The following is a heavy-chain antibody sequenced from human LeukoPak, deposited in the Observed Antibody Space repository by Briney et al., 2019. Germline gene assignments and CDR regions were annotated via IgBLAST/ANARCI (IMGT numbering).Heavy chain of an antibody. Sequence: ASVRVSCKASGYTFTGYYMHWVRQAPGQGLEWMGWINPNSGGINYAQKFQGRVTMTRDTSISTAYMELSRLRSDDTAVYYCARWELSGPYGMDVWGQGTTVTVSS. CDR1: GYTFTGYY. J-gene: IGHJ6*02. CDR2: INPNSGGI. V-gene: IGHV1-2*02. CDR3: ARWELSGPYGMDV. D-gene: IGHD1-26*01.